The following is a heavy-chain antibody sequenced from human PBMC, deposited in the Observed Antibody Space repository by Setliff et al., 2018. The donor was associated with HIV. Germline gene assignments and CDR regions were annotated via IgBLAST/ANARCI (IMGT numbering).Heavy chain of an antibody. J-gene: IGHJ4*02. CDR3: ASYRKAERWLQLGGNFGY. Sequence: SETLSLTCTVSGDSVRSSRYYWSWIRQPAGMGLEWIWRFDSSGGADYNPSLKSRVTITKDTSKNQFSLKLSSVTAADTAVYYCASYRKAERWLQLGGNFGYWGQGTLVTVSS. D-gene: IGHD5-12*01. CDR2: FDSSGGA. CDR1: GDSVRSSRYY. V-gene: IGHV4-61*02.